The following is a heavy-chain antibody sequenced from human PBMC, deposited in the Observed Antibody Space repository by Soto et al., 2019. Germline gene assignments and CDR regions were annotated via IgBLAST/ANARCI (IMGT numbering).Heavy chain of an antibody. V-gene: IGHV1-69*12. D-gene: IGHD3-3*01. CDR1: GGTFSSYA. Sequence: QVQLVQSGAEVKKPGSSVKVSCKASGGTFSSYAISWVRQAPGQGHEWMGGISPIFGTANYAQKFQGRVTITADESTSTAYMELSSLRSEDTAVYYCARTEEDWSGYLVSFDYWGQGTLVTVSS. J-gene: IGHJ4*02. CDR3: ARTEEDWSGYLVSFDY. CDR2: ISPIFGTA.